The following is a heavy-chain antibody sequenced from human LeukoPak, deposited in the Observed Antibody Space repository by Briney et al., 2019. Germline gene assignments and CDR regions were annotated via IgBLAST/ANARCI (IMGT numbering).Heavy chain of an antibody. V-gene: IGHV3-9*01. Sequence: GGSLRLSCAASGFTFDDYAMHWVRQAPGKGLEWVSGISWNSGSIGYADSVKGRFTISRDNAKNSVYLQMNSLRAEDTALYYCAKDMYYDYGGNFDYWGQGTLVTVSS. CDR1: GFTFDDYA. D-gene: IGHD4-23*01. CDR2: ISWNSGSI. J-gene: IGHJ4*02. CDR3: AKDMYYDYGGNFDY.